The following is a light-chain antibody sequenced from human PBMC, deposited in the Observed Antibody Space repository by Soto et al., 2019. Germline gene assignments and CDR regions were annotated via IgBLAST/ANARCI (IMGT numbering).Light chain of an antibody. CDR1: QSLLYGDGNTY. CDR2: QVS. CDR3: VPFSQFPRT. V-gene: IGKV2-24*01. J-gene: IGKJ1*01. Sequence: DVVLTQTPLSSPVTLGQPASISCRSSQSLLYGDGNTYLSWVQQRPGQPPRLLIYQVSNRFSGVPDRFSGSGAGTDFTLKISRVEAEDVGLYSCVPFSQFPRTFGQGTKVEI.